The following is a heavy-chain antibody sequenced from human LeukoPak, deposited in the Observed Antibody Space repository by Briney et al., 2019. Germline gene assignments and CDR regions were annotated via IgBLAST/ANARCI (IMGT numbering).Heavy chain of an antibody. CDR1: GYTFTDYY. J-gene: IGHJ4*02. D-gene: IGHD5-24*01. CDR3: ARDVWEMATTPHFDY. V-gene: IGHV1-69*05. Sequence: ASVKVSCKVSGYTFTDYYMHWVQQAPGKGLEWMGRIIPIFGTANYAQKFQGRVTITTDESTSTAYMELSSLRSEDTAVYYCARDVWEMATTPHFDYWGQGTLVTVSS. CDR2: IIPIFGTA.